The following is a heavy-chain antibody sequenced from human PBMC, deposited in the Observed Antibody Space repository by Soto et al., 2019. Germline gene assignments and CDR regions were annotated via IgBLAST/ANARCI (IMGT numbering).Heavy chain of an antibody. CDR1: GFSFSSYC. CDR3: ARDLPVTYSFDS. Sequence: EVQLVESGGGLVQSGVSLRLSCAASGFSFSSYCMNWVRQAPGKGLEWISYISTSNSAIYYADSVKGGFTISRDDAKSSLYLQMDSVRDEDTAVYYCARDLPVTYSFDSWGQGTLVTVSS. CDR2: ISTSNSAI. V-gene: IGHV3-48*02. D-gene: IGHD2-15*01. J-gene: IGHJ4*02.